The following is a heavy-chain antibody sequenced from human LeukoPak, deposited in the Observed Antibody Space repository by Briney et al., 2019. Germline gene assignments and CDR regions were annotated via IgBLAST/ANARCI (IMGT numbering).Heavy chain of an antibody. CDR3: AKGDGTGALDY. J-gene: IGHJ4*02. V-gene: IGHV3-21*04. CDR1: GFTFSSYS. D-gene: IGHD3/OR15-3a*01. Sequence: GGSLRPSCAASGFTFSSYSMNWVRQAPGKGLEWVSSISSSSSYIYYADSVKGRFTISRDNSKNTLYLQMNGLRADDTAVFYCAKGDGTGALDYWGQGTLVTVSS. CDR2: ISSSSSYI.